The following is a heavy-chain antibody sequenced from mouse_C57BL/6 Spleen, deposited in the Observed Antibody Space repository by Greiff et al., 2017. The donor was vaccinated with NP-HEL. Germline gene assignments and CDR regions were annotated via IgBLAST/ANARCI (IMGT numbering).Heavy chain of an antibody. V-gene: IGHV1-80*01. CDR2: IYPGDGDT. CDR3: AAIYYYGSSPVPFAY. Sequence: QVQLKESGAELVKPGASVKISCKASGYAFSSYWMNWVKQRPGKGLEWIGQIYPGDGDTNYNGKFKGKATLTADKSSSTAYMQLSSLTSEDSAFYFCAAIYYYGSSPVPFAYWGQGTLVTVSA. J-gene: IGHJ3*01. D-gene: IGHD1-1*01. CDR1: GYAFSSYW.